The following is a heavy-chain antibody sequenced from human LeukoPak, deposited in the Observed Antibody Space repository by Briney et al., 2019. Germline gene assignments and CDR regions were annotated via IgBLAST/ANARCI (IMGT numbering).Heavy chain of an antibody. Sequence: TSVKVSCKASGFGFTSSAVQWVRQARGQRLEWIGWIVVGSGNTNYAQKFQERVTITRDMSTSTAYMELSSLRSEDTAVYYCAALLSMGYFDYWGQGTLVTVSS. CDR2: IVVGSGNT. J-gene: IGHJ4*02. D-gene: IGHD2/OR15-2a*01. CDR3: AALLSMGYFDY. CDR1: GFGFTSSA. V-gene: IGHV1-58*01.